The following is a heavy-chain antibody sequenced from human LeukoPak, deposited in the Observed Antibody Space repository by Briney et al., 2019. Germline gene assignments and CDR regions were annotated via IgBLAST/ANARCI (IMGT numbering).Heavy chain of an antibody. CDR1: GFTFDEYG. D-gene: IGHD3-16*01. Sequence: GGSLRLSCEASGFTFDEYGMSWVRQAPGKGLKWVSGISLNGGSTGYADSVKGRFTISRDNAKNSLYLQMNSLRAEDMALYYCAKGGGGRLIYYYYMDVWGKGTTVTVSS. V-gene: IGHV3-20*04. J-gene: IGHJ6*03. CDR3: AKGGGGRLIYYYYMDV. CDR2: ISLNGGST.